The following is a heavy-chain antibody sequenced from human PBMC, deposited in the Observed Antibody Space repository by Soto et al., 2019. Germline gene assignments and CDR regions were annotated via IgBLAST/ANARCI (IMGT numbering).Heavy chain of an antibody. CDR1: GFTFTSAA. D-gene: IGHD2-2*01. J-gene: IGHJ6*02. CDR3: AAASSTSGGYYGMDV. Sequence: QMQLVQSGPEVKKPGTSVKVSCKTSGFTFTSAAMQCVRQTRGQRLEWIGWIVVGSGHTNYAQKFQERGTFTRAMAKSTDYMELRSLRSEDTAAYYCAAASSTSGGYYGMDVWGQGTTVTVSS. V-gene: IGHV1-58*02. CDR2: IVVGSGHT.